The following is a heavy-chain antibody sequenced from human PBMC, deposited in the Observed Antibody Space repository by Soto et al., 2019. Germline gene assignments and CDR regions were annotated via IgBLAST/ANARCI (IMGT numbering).Heavy chain of an antibody. CDR1: GGTFSSYA. D-gene: IGHD3-10*01. J-gene: IGHJ4*02. CDR2: IIPIFGTA. Sequence: SVKVSCKASGGTFSSYAISWVRQAPGQGLEWMGGIIPIFGTANYARKFQGRVTITADESTSTAYMELSSLRSEDTAVYYCARDKFMVRGVSTFDYWGQGALVTVSS. V-gene: IGHV1-69*13. CDR3: ARDKFMVRGVSTFDY.